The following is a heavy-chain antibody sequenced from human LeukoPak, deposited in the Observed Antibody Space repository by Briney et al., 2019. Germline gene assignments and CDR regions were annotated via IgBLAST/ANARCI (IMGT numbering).Heavy chain of an antibody. CDR2: IIPIFGTA. CDR3: ARGGYSSSRWDPYYYYYMDV. CDR1: GGTFSSYA. D-gene: IGHD6-6*01. J-gene: IGHJ6*03. Sequence: ASVKVSCKASGGTFSSYAISWARQAPGQGLEWMGGIIPIFGTANYAQKFQGRVTITTDESTSTAYMELSSLRSEDTAVYYCARGGYSSSRWDPYYYYYMDVWGKGTTVTVS. V-gene: IGHV1-69*05.